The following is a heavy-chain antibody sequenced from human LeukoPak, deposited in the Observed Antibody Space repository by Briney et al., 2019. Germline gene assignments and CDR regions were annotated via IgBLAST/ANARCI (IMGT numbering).Heavy chain of an antibody. CDR3: AKINSRQLERGDY. D-gene: IGHD3-3*01. CDR1: GYNFAYSW. Sequence: GESLKISCKGSGYNFAYSWIGWVRQMPGKGLEWMGVIYPGDSGGRYSPSFQGQVTISVDKSINTAHLQWSSLKASDTAIYYCAKINSRQLERGDYWGQGTLVIVSS. J-gene: IGHJ4*02. CDR2: IYPGDSGG. V-gene: IGHV5-51*01.